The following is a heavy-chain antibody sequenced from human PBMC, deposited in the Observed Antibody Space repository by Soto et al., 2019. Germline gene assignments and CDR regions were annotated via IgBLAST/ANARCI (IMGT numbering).Heavy chain of an antibody. CDR2: INHSGST. CDR1: GGSFSGYY. Sequence: SATLSLTCAFYGGSFSGYYWSWIRQPPGKGLEWIGEINHSGSTNYNPSLKSRVTISVDTSKNQFSLKLSSVTAADTAVYYCARGTEYCSSTSCYSFDYWGQGTLVTV. D-gene: IGHD2-2*01. J-gene: IGHJ4*02. CDR3: ARGTEYCSSTSCYSFDY. V-gene: IGHV4-34*01.